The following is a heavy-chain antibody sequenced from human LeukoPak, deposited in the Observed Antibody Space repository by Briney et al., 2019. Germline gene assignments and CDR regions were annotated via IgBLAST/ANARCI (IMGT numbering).Heavy chain of an antibody. Sequence: GGSLRLSCAASGFTVSSNYMSWVRQAPGKGLEWVSVIYSGGSTYYADSVKGRFTISRDNAKNSLYLQMNSLRDEDTAVYYCARAYSGSSSYYYYYGMDVWGQGTTVTISS. D-gene: IGHD6-6*01. CDR1: GFTVSSNY. CDR3: ARAYSGSSSYYYYYGMDV. J-gene: IGHJ6*02. CDR2: IYSGGST. V-gene: IGHV3-53*01.